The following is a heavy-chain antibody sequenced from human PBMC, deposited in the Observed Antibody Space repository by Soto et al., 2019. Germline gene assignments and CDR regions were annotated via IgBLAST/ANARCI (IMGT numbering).Heavy chain of an antibody. CDR3: ARGPGGFGDFSLDY. V-gene: IGHV4-4*07. CDR2: IYSGGST. CDR1: GGSISQYY. J-gene: IGHJ4*01. D-gene: IGHD3-10*01. Sequence: QVQLQESGPGLVKPSETLSLSCGVSGGSISQYYWSWIRQPAGKGLESIGRIYSGGSTNYNPSLESRVTMSVDTSMNQFSLKLSSVTAADTAVYYCARGPGGFGDFSLDYWGQGTLVTVSS.